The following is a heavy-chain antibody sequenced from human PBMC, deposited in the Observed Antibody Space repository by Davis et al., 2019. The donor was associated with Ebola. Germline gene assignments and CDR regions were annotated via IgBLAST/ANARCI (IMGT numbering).Heavy chain of an antibody. Sequence: MPSETLSLTCAVSGGSISNGGYSWSWIRQPPGKGLEWIGYIYHSGSTYYNPSLKSRVTISVDRSKNQFSLKLSSVTAADTAVYYCARGQGPRGAARFDYWGQGTLVTVSS. D-gene: IGHD1-26*01. CDR3: ARGQGPRGAARFDY. J-gene: IGHJ4*02. V-gene: IGHV4-30-2*01. CDR2: IYHSGST. CDR1: GGSISNGGYS.